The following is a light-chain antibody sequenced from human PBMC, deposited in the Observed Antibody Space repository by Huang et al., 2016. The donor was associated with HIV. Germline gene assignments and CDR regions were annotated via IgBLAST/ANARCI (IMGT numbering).Light chain of an antibody. Sequence: DIQMTQSPSSLSASVGDRVTITCRASQSISSYLNWYQQKPGKAPQLLIDAASSLQSGVPSRFSGSGSGTDFTLTISSLQPEDFATYYCQQSYSTLRYTFGQGTKLEIK. V-gene: IGKV1-39*01. CDR2: AAS. CDR3: QQSYSTLRYT. J-gene: IGKJ2*01. CDR1: QSISSY.